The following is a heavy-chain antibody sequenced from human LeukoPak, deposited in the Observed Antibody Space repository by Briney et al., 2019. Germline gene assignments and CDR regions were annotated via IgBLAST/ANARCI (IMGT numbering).Heavy chain of an antibody. CDR1: GFTFSSYA. J-gene: IGHJ4*02. Sequence: GGSLRLSCAASGFTFSSYAMSWVRQAPGKGLEWVSTISGSGGSTYYGDSVKSRFTISRDNSKNTLYLQMNSLRAEDTAVYYCAKLPYGSGTPFDYWGQGTLVTVSS. V-gene: IGHV3-23*01. CDR2: ISGSGGST. CDR3: AKLPYGSGTPFDY. D-gene: IGHD3-10*01.